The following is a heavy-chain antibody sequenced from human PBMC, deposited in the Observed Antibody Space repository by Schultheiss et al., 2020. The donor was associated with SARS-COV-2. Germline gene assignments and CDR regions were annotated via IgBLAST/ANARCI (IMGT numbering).Heavy chain of an antibody. D-gene: IGHD2-2*01. CDR1: GFTFNNAW. Sequence: GGSLRLSCAASGFTFNNAWMNWVRQAPGKGLEWVSSISSSSSYIYYADSVKGRFTISRDNAKNSLYLQMNSLRAEDTAVYYCARDDCSSTSCYYYYYYMDVWGKGTTVTVSS. V-gene: IGHV3-21*01. CDR3: ARDDCSSTSCYYYYYYMDV. J-gene: IGHJ6*03. CDR2: ISSSSSYI.